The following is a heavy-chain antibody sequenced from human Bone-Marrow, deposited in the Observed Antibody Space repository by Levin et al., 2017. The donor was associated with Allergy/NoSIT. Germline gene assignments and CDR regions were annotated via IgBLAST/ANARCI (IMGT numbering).Heavy chain of an antibody. CDR3: ARPRFYSSSSGLAH. Sequence: GASVKVSCKASGYSFTDYGIVWVRQAPGQGLEWMGWISGNNGNSNYAQNYRDRVAMSTDTSTSTAYMELRTLRSDDTAVYYCARPRFYSSSSGLAHWGQGTLVTVSS. D-gene: IGHD6-6*01. CDR1: GYSFTDYG. CDR2: ISGNNGNS. V-gene: IGHV1-18*01. J-gene: IGHJ4*02.